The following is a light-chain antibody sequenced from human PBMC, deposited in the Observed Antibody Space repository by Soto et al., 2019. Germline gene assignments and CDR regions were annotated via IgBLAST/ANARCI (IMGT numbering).Light chain of an antibody. CDR1: LTVGTN. Sequence: VMTQSPATLSVSPGERATLACRASLTVGTNLAWYQQKPGQPPRLLIYGTSTRATGIPARFSGSGSGTDFTLTISSLQSEDFAIYYCQHHNNWPPGTFGQGTNVEIK. J-gene: IGKJ1*01. CDR2: GTS. CDR3: QHHNNWPPGT. V-gene: IGKV3-15*01.